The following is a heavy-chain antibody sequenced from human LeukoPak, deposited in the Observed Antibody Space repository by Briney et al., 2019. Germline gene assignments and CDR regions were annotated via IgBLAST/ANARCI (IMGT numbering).Heavy chain of an antibody. V-gene: IGHV3-11*01. CDR1: GFTFSDYY. J-gene: IGHJ4*02. D-gene: IGHD6-19*01. CDR3: AKDIGFSGWHNFDY. CDR2: ISSSGSTI. Sequence: PGGSLRLSCAASGFTFSDYYMSWIRQAPGKGLEWVSYISSSGSTIYYADSVKGRFTISRDNAKNSLYLQMNSLRAEDTALYYCAKDIGFSGWHNFDYWGQGTLVTVSS.